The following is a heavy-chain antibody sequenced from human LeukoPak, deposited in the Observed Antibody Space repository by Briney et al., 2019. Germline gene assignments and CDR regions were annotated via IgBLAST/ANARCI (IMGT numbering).Heavy chain of an antibody. D-gene: IGHD3-10*01. V-gene: IGHV1-18*01. Sequence: ASVKVSCKASGYTFTSYGISWVRQAPGQGLEWMGWISAYNGNTNYAQKLQGRVTMTTDTSTSTAYMELRSLRSDDTAVYYCARASYYYGSGSPPVDYWGQGTLVTVSS. CDR3: ARASYYYGSGSPPVDY. CDR2: ISAYNGNT. J-gene: IGHJ4*02. CDR1: GYTFTSYG.